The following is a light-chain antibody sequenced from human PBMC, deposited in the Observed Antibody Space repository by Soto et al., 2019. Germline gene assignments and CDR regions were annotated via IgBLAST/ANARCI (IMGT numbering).Light chain of an antibody. Sequence: DIQMTQSPSTLSASVGDRVTITCRASQSISNWLAWYQQKPGKAPKLLIYRASTLKIGVPSRFSGSGSGTEFTLTISSLQPDDFATYYCQQYNSDSATFGQGTKVEIK. V-gene: IGKV1-5*03. CDR1: QSISNW. J-gene: IGKJ1*01. CDR3: QQYNSDSAT. CDR2: RAS.